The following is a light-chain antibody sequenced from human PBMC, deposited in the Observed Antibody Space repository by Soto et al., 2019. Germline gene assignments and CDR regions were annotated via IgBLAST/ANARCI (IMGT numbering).Light chain of an antibody. V-gene: IGLV2-23*02. J-gene: IGLJ2*01. CDR2: EVS. Sequence: QSALTQPASVSGSPGQSITISCTGTSSDVGSYNLVSWYQQHPGKAPKLMIYEVSKRPSGVSNRFSGSKSGNTASLTISGLQAEDEADYYCCSYAGSNAIHVVFGGGTKLTVL. CDR3: CSYAGSNAIHVV. CDR1: SSDVGSYNL.